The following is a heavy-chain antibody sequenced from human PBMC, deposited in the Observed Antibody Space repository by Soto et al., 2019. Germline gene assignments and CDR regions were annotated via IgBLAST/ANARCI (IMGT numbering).Heavy chain of an antibody. CDR2: IYHTGST. V-gene: IGHV4-31*03. CDR3: ARERETLSSGYHGLDY. D-gene: IGHD5-12*01. J-gene: IGHJ4*02. Sequence: ASETLSLTCTVSGGSISSDGYYWSWVRQHPGKGLEWIGYIYHTGSTYYTPSLKSRLTISVDTSKNQFSLKLSSVTAADTAVYYCARERETLSSGYHGLDYWGQGALVTVSS. CDR1: GGSISSDGYY.